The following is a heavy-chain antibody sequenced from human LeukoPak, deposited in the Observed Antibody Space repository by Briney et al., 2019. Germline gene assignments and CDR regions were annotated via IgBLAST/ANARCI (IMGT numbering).Heavy chain of an antibody. V-gene: IGHV1-18*01. D-gene: IGHD3-22*01. CDR2: ISTYYGNT. J-gene: IGHJ6*02. CDR3: ARGDGYYDSSGYYYYYGMDV. Sequence: GASVKVSCKASGYTFTSYGIGWVRQAPGQGLEWMGWISTYYGNTHYAQKFQGRVTMTTDTSTSTAYMDVRSLSSDDTAIYYCARGDGYYDSSGYYYYYGMDVWGQGTTVTVSS. CDR1: GYTFTSYG.